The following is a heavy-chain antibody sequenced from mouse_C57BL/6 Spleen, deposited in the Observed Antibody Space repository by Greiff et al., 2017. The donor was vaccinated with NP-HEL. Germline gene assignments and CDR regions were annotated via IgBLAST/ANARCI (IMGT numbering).Heavy chain of an antibody. CDR2: ISDGGSYT. V-gene: IGHV5-4*01. J-gene: IGHJ4*01. D-gene: IGHD6-2*01. Sequence: EVQLVESGGGLVKPGGSLKLSCAASGFTFSSYAMSWVRQTPEKRLEWVATISDGGSYTYYPDNVKGRFTISRDNAKNNLYLQMSHLKSEDTAMYYCSRDSLWGQGTSVTVSS. CDR3: SRDSL. CDR1: GFTFSSYA.